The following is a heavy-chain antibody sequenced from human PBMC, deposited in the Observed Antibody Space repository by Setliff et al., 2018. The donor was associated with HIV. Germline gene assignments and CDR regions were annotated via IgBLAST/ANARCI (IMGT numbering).Heavy chain of an antibody. Sequence: ASVKVSCQTSGYTFSDYYMHWVRQAPGQGLEWMGWINTKSGDTKYAQKFQGRVTMTRDTSISTVYMELSRLRSDDTAVYYCATVRRYYYDSSGQEYFQYWGHGTLVTSPQ. CDR2: INTKSGDT. D-gene: IGHD3-22*01. CDR1: GYTFSDYY. V-gene: IGHV1-2*02. J-gene: IGHJ1*01. CDR3: ATVRRYYYDSSGQEYFQY.